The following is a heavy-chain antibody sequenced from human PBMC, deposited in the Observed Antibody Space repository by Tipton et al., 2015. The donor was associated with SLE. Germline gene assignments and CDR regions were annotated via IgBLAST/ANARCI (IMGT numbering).Heavy chain of an antibody. CDR3: AKDIECSSYNAFDI. V-gene: IGHV4-30-2*01. Sequence: TLSLTCTVSGGSISSYYWSWIRQPPGKGLEWIGYIYHSGSTYYNPSLKSRVTISVDRSKNQFSLKLSSVTAADTALYYCAKDIECSSYNAFDIWGQGTMVTVSS. J-gene: IGHJ3*02. D-gene: IGHD6-6*01. CDR2: IYHSGST. CDR1: GGSISSYY.